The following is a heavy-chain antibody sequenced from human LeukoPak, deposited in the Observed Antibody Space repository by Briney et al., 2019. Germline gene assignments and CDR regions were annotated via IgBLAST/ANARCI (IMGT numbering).Heavy chain of an antibody. V-gene: IGHV3-30*04. CDR1: GFTFNSYA. CDR2: ISYDGSNK. J-gene: IGHJ4*02. Sequence: GSLRLSCAASGFTFNSYAMHWVRQAPGKGLKWAAVISYDGSNKYYADSVKGRFTIPRDNSKNTLYLQMNSLRAEDTAVYYCARNKQVDYWGQGTLVTVSS. D-gene: IGHD1/OR15-1a*01. CDR3: ARNKQVDY.